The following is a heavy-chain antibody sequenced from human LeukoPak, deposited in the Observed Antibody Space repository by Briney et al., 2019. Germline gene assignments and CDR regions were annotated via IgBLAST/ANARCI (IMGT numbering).Heavy chain of an antibody. CDR3: ARDRTSGWYHYYFDY. D-gene: IGHD6-19*01. Sequence: SVKVSCKASGGTFSSYAISWVRQAPGQGLEWMGGIIPIFGTANYAQKFQGRVTITADESTSTAYMELSSLRSEDTAVYYCARDRTSGWYHYYFDYWGQGTLVTVSS. J-gene: IGHJ4*02. CDR1: GGTFSSYA. V-gene: IGHV1-69*13. CDR2: IIPIFGTA.